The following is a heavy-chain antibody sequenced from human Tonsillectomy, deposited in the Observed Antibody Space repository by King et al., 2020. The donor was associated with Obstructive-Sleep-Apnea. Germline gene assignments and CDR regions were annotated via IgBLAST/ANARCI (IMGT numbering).Heavy chain of an antibody. CDR1: GYSFTSYW. CDR2: IDPSDSYT. V-gene: IGHV5-10-1*01. D-gene: IGHD4-23*01. J-gene: IGHJ4*02. CDR3: ARPSSYGGDY. Sequence: DVQLVESGSEVKKPGESLIVSCKGSGYSFTSYWISWVRQMPGKGLEWMGRIDPSDSYTTYTPSFQGHVTISADKSISPAYLQCSRLKASDTAMYYCARPSSYGGDYWGQGTLVTVSS.